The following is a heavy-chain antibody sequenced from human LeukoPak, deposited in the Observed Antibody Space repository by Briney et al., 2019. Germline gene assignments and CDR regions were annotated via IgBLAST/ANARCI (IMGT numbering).Heavy chain of an antibody. Sequence: GGSLRLSCAASGFTFSSHGMHWVRQAPGKGLEWVAAISHDGTNTHYAESVKGRFTISRDNSKNMLYLQMNSLRAEDTALYYCAETGPTDFWGQGTLVTVSS. V-gene: IGHV3-30*03. J-gene: IGHJ4*02. CDR3: AETGPTDF. CDR2: ISHDGTNT. D-gene: IGHD3-9*01. CDR1: GFTFSSHG.